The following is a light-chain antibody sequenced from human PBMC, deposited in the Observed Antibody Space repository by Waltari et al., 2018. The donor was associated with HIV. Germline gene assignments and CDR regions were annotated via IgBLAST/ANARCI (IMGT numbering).Light chain of an antibody. CDR3: QQYGSSPPTWT. J-gene: IGKJ1*01. V-gene: IGKV3-20*01. Sequence: EIVVTQSPGTLSLSPGERATLSCRASQRVSSSYLAWYQQKPGQAPRLLIYVASSRATCIPDRFRVSGSGTDFTLTISSLEPEAFAVYFCQQYGSSPPTWTFGQGTKVEIK. CDR2: VAS. CDR1: QRVSSSY.